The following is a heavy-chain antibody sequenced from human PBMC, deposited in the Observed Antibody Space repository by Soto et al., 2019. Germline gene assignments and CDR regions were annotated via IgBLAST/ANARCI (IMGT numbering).Heavy chain of an antibody. Sequence: QVQLVQSGAEVKKPGSSVKVSCKACGGTFSSYTISWVRQAPGHGLEWMGGIIPIFGTANYAQKFQGRVTNTVVKATSTAYMELSSLRSEDIAVSYCASTATFGSNWGQGFLFTVSS. CDR3: ASTATFGSN. V-gene: IGHV1-69*14. CDR2: IIPIFGTA. CDR1: GGTFSSYT. J-gene: IGHJ4*02. D-gene: IGHD3-3*01.